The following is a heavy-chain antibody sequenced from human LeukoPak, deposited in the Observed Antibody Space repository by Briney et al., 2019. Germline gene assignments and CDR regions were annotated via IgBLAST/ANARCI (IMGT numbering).Heavy chain of an antibody. CDR2: INSDGSST. CDR1: GFTFSSYW. Sequence: PGGSLRLSCETSGFTFSSYWMHWVRQAPGKGLVWVSRINSDGSSTSYADSVKGRFTISRDNAKNTLYLQMNSLRAEDTAVYYCASYPNYDFWSGYLTYLSYYYYMDVWGKGTTVTVSS. J-gene: IGHJ6*03. V-gene: IGHV3-74*01. CDR3: ASYPNYDFWSGYLTYLSYYYYMDV. D-gene: IGHD3-3*01.